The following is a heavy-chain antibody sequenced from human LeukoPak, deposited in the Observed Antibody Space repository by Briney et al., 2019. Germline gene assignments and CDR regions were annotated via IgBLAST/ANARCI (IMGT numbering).Heavy chain of an antibody. V-gene: IGHV1-8*02. CDR1: GYSLTSFD. D-gene: IGHD6-13*01. J-gene: IGHJ6*02. CDR2: MNPKRGNT. Sequence: GASVKVSCKASGYSLTSFDINWVRLGHGPGLELMGLMNPKRGNTGYDPTFQGSVTIPRDTSIDTAFMELSSLRPDDTAVYYCARGGSSSSYYNNYGMDVWGQGTTITVSS. CDR3: ARGGSSSSYYNNYGMDV.